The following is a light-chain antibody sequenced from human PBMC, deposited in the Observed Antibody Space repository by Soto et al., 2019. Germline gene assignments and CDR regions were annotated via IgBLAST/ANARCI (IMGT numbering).Light chain of an antibody. Sequence: IVLTQSPGTLSLSPGERATLSCRASQSVSSNSLAWYQQKPGQAPRLVIYGASTRATGFPDRFTGSGSGTDFTLTISRLEHEDFEVYYCQPYGTSHQTLRQGTKVDIK. J-gene: IGKJ1*01. CDR2: GAS. V-gene: IGKV3-20*01. CDR3: QPYGTSHQT. CDR1: QSVSSNS.